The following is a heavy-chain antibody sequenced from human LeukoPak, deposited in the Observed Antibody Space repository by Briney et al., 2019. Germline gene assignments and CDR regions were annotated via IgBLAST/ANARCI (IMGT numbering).Heavy chain of an antibody. CDR1: GNYW. D-gene: IGHD6-13*01. Sequence: GGSLRLSCAASGNYWMHWVRQAPGKGLVWVSHINSDGSWTSYADSVKGRFTISKDNAKNTVYLQMNSLRAEDTAVYYCARAGSSSWYVDSGYWGQGTLVTVSS. CDR2: INSDGSWT. CDR3: ARAGSSSWYVDSGY. V-gene: IGHV3-74*01. J-gene: IGHJ4*02.